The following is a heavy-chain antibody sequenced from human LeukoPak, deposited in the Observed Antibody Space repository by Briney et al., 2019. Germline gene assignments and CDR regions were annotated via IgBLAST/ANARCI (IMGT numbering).Heavy chain of an antibody. CDR3: AREQSGTRGWYTVDY. CDR1: GFTFSTYA. J-gene: IGHJ4*02. V-gene: IGHV3-23*01. CDR2: IRPDGDRT. D-gene: IGHD6-19*01. Sequence: GGSLRLSCAASGFTFSTYAITWVRQGPGKGLEWVSAIRPDGDRTYYANSVRGQFTISRDNSKDTVYLQINGLRVEDTAVYYCAREQSGTRGWYTVDYWGQGTLVTVSS.